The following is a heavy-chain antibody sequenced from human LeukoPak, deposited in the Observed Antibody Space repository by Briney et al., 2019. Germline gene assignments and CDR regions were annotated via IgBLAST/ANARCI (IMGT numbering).Heavy chain of an antibody. Sequence: SETLSLTCTVSGGSISSYYWSWNRRPPGKGLEWIGYIYYSGSTNYNPSLKSRVTISVDTSKNQFSLKLSSVTAADTAVYYCARDCRKSGTTWFDPWGQGTLVTVSS. V-gene: IGHV4-59*01. J-gene: IGHJ5*02. CDR2: IYYSGST. CDR1: GGSISSYY. CDR3: ARDCRKSGTTWFDP. D-gene: IGHD1-1*01.